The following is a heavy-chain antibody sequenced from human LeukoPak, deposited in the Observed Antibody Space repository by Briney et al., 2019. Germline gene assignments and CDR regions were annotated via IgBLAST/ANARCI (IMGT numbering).Heavy chain of an antibody. CDR2: IYYSGST. CDR1: GGSISSYY. J-gene: IGHJ4*02. Sequence: SETLSLTCTVSGGSISSYYWSWIRQPPGKGLEWIGYIYYSGSTNYNPSLKSRVTISVDTSKNQFSLKLSSMTAADTAVYYCARDLFRRSALGFWGQGTLVTVSS. CDR3: ARDLFRRSALGF. V-gene: IGHV4-59*01. D-gene: IGHD1-26*01.